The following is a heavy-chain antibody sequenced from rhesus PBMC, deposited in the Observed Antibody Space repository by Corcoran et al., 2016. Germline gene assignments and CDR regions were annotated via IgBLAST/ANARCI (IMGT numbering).Heavy chain of an antibody. CDR2: IYGRGGST. J-gene: IGHJ4*01. V-gene: IGHV4-160*01. CDR3: ARRGIAAAGDYFDY. CDR1: GGSISSNY. Sequence: QVQLQESGPGLVKPSETLSLTCAVSGGSISSNYWGWIRQPPGKGLEWNGRIYGRGGSTDYNPSLKSRVTISTDTSKNQFSLKLSSVTAADTAVYYCARRGIAAAGDYFDYWGQGVLVTVSS. D-gene: IGHD6-25*01.